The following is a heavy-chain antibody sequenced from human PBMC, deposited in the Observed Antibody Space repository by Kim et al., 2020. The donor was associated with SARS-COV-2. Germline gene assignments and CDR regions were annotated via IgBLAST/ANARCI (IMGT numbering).Heavy chain of an antibody. D-gene: IGHD6-13*01. V-gene: IGHV4-39*01. Sequence: YYNTPLKSRVTISVDTSKNQFSLKLSSVTATDTAVYYGARPLRQLGGWFDPWGQGNLVNVSS. CDR3: ARPLRQLGGWFDP. J-gene: IGHJ5*02.